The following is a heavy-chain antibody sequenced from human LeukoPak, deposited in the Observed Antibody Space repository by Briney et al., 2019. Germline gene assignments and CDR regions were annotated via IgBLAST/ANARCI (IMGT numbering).Heavy chain of an antibody. D-gene: IGHD5-24*01. J-gene: IGHJ4*02. CDR3: ATRLDGYKSY. CDR1: GFTFSSYS. V-gene: IGHV3-21*01. Sequence: KPEGSLRLSCAASGFTFSSYSMNWVRQAAGKGLEWVSSISSSSSYIYYADSVKGRFTISRDNAKNSLYLQMNSLRAEDTAVYYCATRLDGYKSYWGQGTLVTVSS. CDR2: ISSSSSYI.